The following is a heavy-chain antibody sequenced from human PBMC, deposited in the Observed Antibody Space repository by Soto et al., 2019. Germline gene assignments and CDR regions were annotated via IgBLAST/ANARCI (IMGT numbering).Heavy chain of an antibody. V-gene: IGHV6-1*01. CDR2: TYYKSKWNN. CDR1: GDSVSSNSAA. CDR3: TGITWFRGMDV. D-gene: IGHD3-10*01. Sequence: SQTLALPCGISGDSVSSNSAAWNFIRQSPSRGLEWLGRTYYKSKWNNDYALSVKSRITINPDTSKNQFSLHLYSVTPEDTAVYYCTGITWFRGMDVWGQGTPVTAP. J-gene: IGHJ6*02.